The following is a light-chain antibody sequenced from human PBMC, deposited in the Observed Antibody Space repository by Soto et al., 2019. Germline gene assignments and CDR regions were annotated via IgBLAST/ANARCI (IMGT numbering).Light chain of an antibody. Sequence: DIQMTQSPSTLSASIGDRVTITCRASRNIGSWLAWYQQKAGKAPNLLIYDAYTVESGVQSRFSGRGSGTEFTLTIKSLQPDDFATYYCQQYNSYSSMFGQGTKVDI. V-gene: IGKV1-5*01. CDR3: QQYNSYSSM. CDR2: DAY. J-gene: IGKJ1*01. CDR1: RNIGSW.